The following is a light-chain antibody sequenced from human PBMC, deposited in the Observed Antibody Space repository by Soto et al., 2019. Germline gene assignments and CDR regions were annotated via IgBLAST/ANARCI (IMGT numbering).Light chain of an antibody. J-gene: IGKJ2*01. CDR3: QQYNDWPGT. Sequence: EIVMTQSPGTLSVSPGERATLSCRASQSVRSNLAWYQQKPGQAPRLLIYGASTRATGIPAMFSGSGSGTELTLTISSLQSEDFAVYYCQQYNDWPGTFGQGTTLEVK. V-gene: IGKV3-15*01. CDR1: QSVRSN. CDR2: GAS.